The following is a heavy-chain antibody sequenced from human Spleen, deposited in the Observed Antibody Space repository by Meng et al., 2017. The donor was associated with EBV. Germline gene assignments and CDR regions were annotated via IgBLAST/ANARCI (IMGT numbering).Heavy chain of an antibody. J-gene: IGHJ1*01. V-gene: IGHV1-2*06. CDR2: INPYNGGT. Sequence: QVQLVLAGAGVKKPGASLKVSCKVSGNTFTGHYLHWVRQAPGHGLEWMGRINPYNGGTNYALKFQGRVTMTRDTSINTAYMDLSGLRSDDTAVYYCARGSRTGFGDIITDWGQGTLVTVSS. CDR1: GNTFTGHY. CDR3: ARGSRTGFGDIITD. D-gene: IGHD3-10*01.